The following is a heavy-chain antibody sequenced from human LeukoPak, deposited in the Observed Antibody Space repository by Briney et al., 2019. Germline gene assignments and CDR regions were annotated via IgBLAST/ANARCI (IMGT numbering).Heavy chain of an antibody. J-gene: IGHJ6*02. V-gene: IGHV3-11*01. CDR3: ARGHYGMDV. CDR1: GFTFRDHY. Sequence: PGGSLRLSCAASGFTFRDHYMSWIRHAPGKGLEWISYISPSGSSIYYADSVKGRFTISRDNAKNSLNLQMNSLRAEDTAMYYCARGHYGMDVWGQGTTVTVSS. CDR2: ISPSGSSI.